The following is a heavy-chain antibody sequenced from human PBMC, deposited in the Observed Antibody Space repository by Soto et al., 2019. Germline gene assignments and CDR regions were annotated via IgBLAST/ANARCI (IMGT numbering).Heavy chain of an antibody. J-gene: IGHJ4*02. CDR2: ISGTGGST. Sequence: GGSLRLSCAASGFTFSNYVLSWVRQAPGKGLGWVSVISGTGGSTYYADSVKGRFTISRDNSKNTLYRQMNGVRVEDNALYKCAKEGNRDRGHDDWGQGTLVTVAS. V-gene: IGHV3-23*01. CDR3: AKEGNRDRGHDD. CDR1: GFTFSNYV. D-gene: IGHD3-10*01.